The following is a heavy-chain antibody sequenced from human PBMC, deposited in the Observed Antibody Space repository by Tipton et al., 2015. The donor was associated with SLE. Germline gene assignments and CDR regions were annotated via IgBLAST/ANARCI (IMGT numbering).Heavy chain of an antibody. CDR1: GFTFSRYW. V-gene: IGHV3-7*01. CDR3: AREPSTEAFDF. CDR2: IKQDGSDQ. Sequence: SLRLSCAASGFTFSRYWMYWVRQAPGKGLEWVANIKQDGSDQYYVDSVKGRFTISRDNAKSSLFLQMNSLRVEDTAVYYCAREPSTEAFDFWGQGTLVTVSS. J-gene: IGHJ4*02.